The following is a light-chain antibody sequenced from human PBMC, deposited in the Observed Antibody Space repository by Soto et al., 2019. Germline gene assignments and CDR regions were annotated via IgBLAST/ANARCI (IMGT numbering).Light chain of an antibody. Sequence: EIVLTQSPSILSLSPGERATLSCRASQTVSGNYLAWYQQKPGQSPRLLIYGSSDRATGIPDRFSGSGSGTEFTLTINRVEPEEFAVYYCQQYGSSPPYTFGQGTPLEI. CDR2: GSS. CDR1: QTVSGNY. J-gene: IGKJ2*01. CDR3: QQYGSSPPYT. V-gene: IGKV3-20*01.